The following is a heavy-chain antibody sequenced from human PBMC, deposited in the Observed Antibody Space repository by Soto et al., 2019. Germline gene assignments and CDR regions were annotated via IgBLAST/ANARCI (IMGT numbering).Heavy chain of an antibody. CDR1: GFTFSSYG. CDR2: IWYDGSNK. CDR3: ARGFQRPDYYYGMGV. J-gene: IGHJ6*02. Sequence: QVQLVESGGGVVQPGRSLRLSCAASGFTFSSYGMHWVRQAPGKGLEWVAVIWYDGSNKYYADSVKGRFTISRDNSKNTLYLQMNSLRAEDTAVYYCARGFQRPDYYYGMGVWGQGTTVTVSS. V-gene: IGHV3-33*01. D-gene: IGHD6-6*01.